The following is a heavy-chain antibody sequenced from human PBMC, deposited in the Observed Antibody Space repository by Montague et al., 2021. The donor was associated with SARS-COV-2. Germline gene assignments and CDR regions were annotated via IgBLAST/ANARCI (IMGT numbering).Heavy chain of an antibody. J-gene: IGHJ6*03. Sequence: SLRLSCAASGFIFSSYAMHWVRQAPGKGLEWVAVISYDGSNKYYADSVKGRFTISRDNSKNTLYLQMNSLRAEDTAVYYCARDYRYYDFWSGYSKGQNYYYYYYMDVWGKGTTVTVSS. CDR3: ARDYRYYDFWSGYSKGQNYYYYYYMDV. CDR2: ISYDGSNK. V-gene: IGHV3-30*04. D-gene: IGHD3-3*01. CDR1: GFIFSSYA.